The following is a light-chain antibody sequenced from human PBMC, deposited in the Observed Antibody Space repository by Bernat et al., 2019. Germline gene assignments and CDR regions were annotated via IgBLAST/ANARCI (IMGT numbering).Light chain of an antibody. CDR1: QSLVSSDGNTY. V-gene: IGKV2-30*01. J-gene: IGKJ1*01. Sequence: DVVMTQSPLSLSVTLGQPASISCRSSQSLVSSDGNTYLNWFQQRPGQSPRRLSNRDYGVPDRFGGSGSGTDFTLKISRVEAEDVGVYYCMQGTHWPRAFGQGTKVEIK. CDR2: S. CDR3: MQGTHWPRA.